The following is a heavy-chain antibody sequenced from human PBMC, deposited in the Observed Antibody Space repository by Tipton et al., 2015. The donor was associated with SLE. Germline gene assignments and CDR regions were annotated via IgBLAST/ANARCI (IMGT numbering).Heavy chain of an antibody. D-gene: IGHD3-22*01. CDR2: VSSTGGA. V-gene: IGHV4-39*07. J-gene: IGHJ3*02. CDR3: AKVGDYYDSSGYSQTDAFDI. Sequence: TLSLTCTVSGGSIVSNSHYWAWVRRPPGKGLEWMGSVSSTGGAYYNPSLKSRLTTSVDTSKDQFSLRLTSVTAADTAIYYCAKVGDYYDSSGYSQTDAFDIWGQGTMVIVSS. CDR1: GGSIVSNSHY.